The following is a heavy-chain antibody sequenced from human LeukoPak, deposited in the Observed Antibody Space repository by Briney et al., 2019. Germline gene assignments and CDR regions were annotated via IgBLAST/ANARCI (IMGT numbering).Heavy chain of an antibody. CDR1: GYSFTSYW. D-gene: IGHD6-19*01. CDR2: IYPGDSDA. V-gene: IGHV5-51*01. J-gene: IGHJ4*02. Sequence: GESLKISCKGSGYSFTSYWIGWVRQMPGKGLEWMGIIYPGDSDARYSPSFQGQATISADKSISTAYLQWSSLKASDTAMYYCARRGHIAVAGGDYWGQGTLVTVSS. CDR3: ARRGHIAVAGGDY.